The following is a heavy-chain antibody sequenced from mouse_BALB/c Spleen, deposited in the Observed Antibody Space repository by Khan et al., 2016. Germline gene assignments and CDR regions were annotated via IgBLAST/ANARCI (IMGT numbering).Heavy chain of an antibody. CDR3: ARSTMITFFDY. D-gene: IGHD2-4*01. CDR1: GYTFTSYV. J-gene: IGHJ2*01. CDR2: INPYNDGT. V-gene: IGHV1S136*01. Sequence: VQLQQPGPELVKPGASVKMSCKASGYTFTSYVMHWVKQKPGQGLEWIGYINPYNDGTKYNEKFKGKATLTSDKSSSTAYMELSSLTSEDSAVSYCARSTMITFFDYWGQGTTLTVSS.